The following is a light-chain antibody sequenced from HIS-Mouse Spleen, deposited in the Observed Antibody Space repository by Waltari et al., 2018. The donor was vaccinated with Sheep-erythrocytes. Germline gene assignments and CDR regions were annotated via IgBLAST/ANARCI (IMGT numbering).Light chain of an antibody. CDR3: SSYAGSNNWV. CDR2: EGS. CDR1: SSDVGSYNL. J-gene: IGLJ3*02. V-gene: IGLV2-14*02. Sequence: QSALTQPASVSGSPGQSITISCTGTSSDVGSYNLVSWYQQHPGKAPKLMIYEGSKRPSGVSNRFSGSNSGNTATLTVSGLQAEDEADYYCSSYAGSNNWVFGGGTKLTVL.